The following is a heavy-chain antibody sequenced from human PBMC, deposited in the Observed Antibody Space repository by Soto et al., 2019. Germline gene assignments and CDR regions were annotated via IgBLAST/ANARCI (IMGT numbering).Heavy chain of an antibody. CDR2: FIPMIGTA. Sequence: QVQLVQSGAEVKRPGSSINISCKASGGTFSIYTVSWVRQAPGQGLEWMGRFIPMIGTANYTQNFQGRVTPSEDTPATTAYMGLRSLPPQDTALYYCARVDVTLAAERHGALDVWGQGTAVTVSP. CDR3: ARVDVTLAAERHGALDV. CDR1: GGTFSIYT. D-gene: IGHD2-21*02. V-gene: IGHV1-69*08. J-gene: IGHJ3*01.